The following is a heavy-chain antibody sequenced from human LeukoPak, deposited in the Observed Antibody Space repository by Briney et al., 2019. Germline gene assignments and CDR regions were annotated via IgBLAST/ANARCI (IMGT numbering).Heavy chain of an antibody. D-gene: IGHD3-10*01. J-gene: IGHJ5*02. CDR1: GFTFSSYA. CDR3: AKVPVWFGELLANWFDP. Sequence: GGSLRLSCAASGFTFSSYAMSWVRQAPGKGLEWVSAISGNGGSTYYADSVKGRFTIPRDNSKNTLYLQMNSLRAEDTAVYYCAKVPVWFGELLANWFDPWGQGTLVTVSS. CDR2: ISGNGGST. V-gene: IGHV3-23*01.